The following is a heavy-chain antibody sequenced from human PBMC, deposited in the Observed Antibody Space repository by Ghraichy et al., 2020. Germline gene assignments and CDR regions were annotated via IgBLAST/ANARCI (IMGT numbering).Heavy chain of an antibody. J-gene: IGHJ4*02. CDR2: IIPIFGTA. CDR3: ARMNSSGYLKYEAGGFDY. Sequence: SVKVSCKASGGTFSSYAISWVRQAPGQGLEWMGGIIPIFGTANYAQKFQGRVTITADESTSTAYMELSSLRSEDTAVYYCARMNSSGYLKYEAGGFDYWGQGTLVTVSS. CDR1: GGTFSSYA. D-gene: IGHD3-22*01. V-gene: IGHV1-69*13.